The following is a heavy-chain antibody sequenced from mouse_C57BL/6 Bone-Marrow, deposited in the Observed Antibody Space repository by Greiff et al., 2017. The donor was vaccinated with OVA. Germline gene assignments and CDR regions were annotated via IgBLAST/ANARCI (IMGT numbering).Heavy chain of an antibody. V-gene: IGHV1-9*01. CDR1: GYTFTGYW. CDR3: ARDTTVVADRDPYWYFDV. J-gene: IGHJ1*03. Sequence: QVQLQQSGAELMKPGASVKLSCKATGYTFTGYWIEWVKQRPGHGLEWIGEILPGSGSTNYNEKFKGKATFTADTSSNTAYMQLSSLTTEESAIYYCARDTTVVADRDPYWYFDVWGTGTTVTVSS. CDR2: ILPGSGST. D-gene: IGHD1-1*01.